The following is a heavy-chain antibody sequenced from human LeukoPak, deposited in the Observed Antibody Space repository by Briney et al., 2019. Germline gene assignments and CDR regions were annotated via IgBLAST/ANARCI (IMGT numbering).Heavy chain of an antibody. CDR2: SSGSGGST. D-gene: IGHD5-24*01. CDR1: VYTFRSYA. Sequence: GGGLRLSCAASVYTFRSYAMSWGAGAPGRGGEGGSASSGSGGSTNYADSVKARFTISRDNSKPTLYLQTNTLRAEDTAVYYCAKDGDGYNSHFDSWGPGPLVTVSS. J-gene: IGHJ4*02. CDR3: AKDGDGYNSHFDS. V-gene: IGHV3-23*01.